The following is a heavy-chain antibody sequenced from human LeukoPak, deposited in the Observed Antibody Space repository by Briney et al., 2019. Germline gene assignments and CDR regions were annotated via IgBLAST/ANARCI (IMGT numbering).Heavy chain of an antibody. CDR3: ARQLERGPYYYYGMDV. Sequence: GESLQISCKCSGYNFTSYWIGWGRQRPGKGLEWMGIIYPADSDTRYSPSFQGQVTISADKSISTAYLQWSSLKASDTAMYYCARQLERGPYYYYGMDVWGKGTTVTVSS. D-gene: IGHD1-1*01. CDR2: IYPADSDT. V-gene: IGHV5-51*01. J-gene: IGHJ6*04. CDR1: GYNFTSYW.